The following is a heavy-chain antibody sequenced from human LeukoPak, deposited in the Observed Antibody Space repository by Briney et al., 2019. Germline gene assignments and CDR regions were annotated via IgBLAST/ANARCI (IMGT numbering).Heavy chain of an antibody. CDR2: IILIFGTA. V-gene: IGHV1-69*05. CDR1: GGTFSSYA. D-gene: IGHD2-15*01. CDR3: ARDCSGGSCYSNYYFDY. J-gene: IGHJ4*02. Sequence: SVKVSCKASGGTFSSYAISWVRQAPGQGLEWMGGIILIFGTANYAQKFQGRVTITTDESTSTAYMELSSLRSEDTAVYYCARDCSGGSCYSNYYFDYWGQGTLVTVSS.